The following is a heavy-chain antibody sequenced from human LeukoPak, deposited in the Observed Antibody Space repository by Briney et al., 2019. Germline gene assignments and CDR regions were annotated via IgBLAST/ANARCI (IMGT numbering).Heavy chain of an antibody. CDR1: GFTFITYA. V-gene: IGHV3-23*01. Sequence: GGSLRLSCAASGFTFITYAMTWVRQAPGKGLEWVSAISNTGGSTYYADSVRGRFTISRDNSKNTLYLQMNSLRAEDTAVYYCAKDGREWPRSLDYWGQGTLVTVSS. J-gene: IGHJ4*02. CDR2: ISNTGGST. D-gene: IGHD5-12*01. CDR3: AKDGREWPRSLDY.